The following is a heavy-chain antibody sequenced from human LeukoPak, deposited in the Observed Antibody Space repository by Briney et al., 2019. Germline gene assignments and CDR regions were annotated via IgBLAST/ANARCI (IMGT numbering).Heavy chain of an antibody. CDR2: IIPIFGTA. CDR3: ARQEYCSGGSCYTWFDP. J-gene: IGHJ5*02. Sequence: ASVKVSCTASGGTFSSYAISWVRQAPGQGLEWMGGIIPIFGTANYAQKFQGRVTITADESTSTAYMELSSLRSEDTAVYYCARQEYCSGGSCYTWFDPWGQGTLVTVSS. D-gene: IGHD2-15*01. CDR1: GGTFSSYA. V-gene: IGHV1-69*13.